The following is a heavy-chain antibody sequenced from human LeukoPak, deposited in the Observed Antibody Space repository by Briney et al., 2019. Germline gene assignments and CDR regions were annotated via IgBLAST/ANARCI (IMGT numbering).Heavy chain of an antibody. J-gene: IGHJ6*02. CDR1: GGSFSGYY. CDR2: INHSGST. CDR3: ARGPWGGYYYYGMDV. Sequence: PSETLSLTCAVYGGSFSGYYWSWIRQPPGKGLEWIGEINHSGSTNYNPSLKSRVTISVDTSKNQFPLKLSSVTAADTAVYYCARGPWGGYYYYGMDVWGQGTTVTVSS. V-gene: IGHV4-34*01. D-gene: IGHD3-16*01.